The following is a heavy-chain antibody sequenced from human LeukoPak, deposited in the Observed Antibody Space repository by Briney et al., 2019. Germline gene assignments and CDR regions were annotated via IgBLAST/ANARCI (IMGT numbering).Heavy chain of an antibody. CDR2: IYHSGST. CDR3: ASLSMVPDYYYYYYMDV. V-gene: IGHV4-38-2*02. Sequence: PSETLSLTCTVSGYSISSGYYWGWIRQPPGKGLEWIGSIYHSGSTYYNPSLKSRVTISVDTSKNQFSLKLSSVTAADTAVYYCASLSMVPDYYYYYYMDVWGKGTTVTVSS. D-gene: IGHD3-10*01. CDR1: GYSISSGYY. J-gene: IGHJ6*03.